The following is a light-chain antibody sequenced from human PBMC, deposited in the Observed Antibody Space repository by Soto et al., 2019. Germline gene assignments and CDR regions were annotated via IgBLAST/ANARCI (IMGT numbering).Light chain of an antibody. J-gene: IGLJ3*02. CDR1: SSDVGKYNY. V-gene: IGLV2-14*01. Sequence: QSVLTQPASVSGSPGQSITISCTGTSSDVGKYNYVSWCQQHPGKAPQLVIYEVAIRPSGVSDRFSGSKSGNTASLTISGIQAEDEADYYCSSHTSTDTWVFGGGTKLTVL. CDR3: SSHTSTDTWV. CDR2: EVA.